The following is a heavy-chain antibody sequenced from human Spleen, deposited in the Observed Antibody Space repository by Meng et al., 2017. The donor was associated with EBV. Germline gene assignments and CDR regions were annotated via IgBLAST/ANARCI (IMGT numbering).Heavy chain of an antibody. CDR3: ARVRGTSGRSPGWFDP. CDR2: INHSGSI. D-gene: IGHD6-19*01. J-gene: IGHJ5*02. Sequence: HEHFQRWGAETVNPLGTLALTCSVYKVSFSVYYWSWIRQPPGKGLGWIGEINHSGSIHYNPSLTSRVTISVDTAKNRFSLELSSVTAADTAVYYCARVRGTSGRSPGWFDPWGQGTLVTVSS. CDR1: KVSFSVYY. V-gene: IGHV4-34*02.